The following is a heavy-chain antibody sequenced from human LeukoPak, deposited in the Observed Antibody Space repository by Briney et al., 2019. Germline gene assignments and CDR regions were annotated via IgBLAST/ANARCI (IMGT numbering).Heavy chain of an antibody. CDR2: IYHSGST. CDR3: AREAVAGTRRWFDP. J-gene: IGHJ5*02. CDR1: GGSISSGGYS. V-gene: IGHV4-30-2*01. D-gene: IGHD6-19*01. Sequence: PSETLSLTCAVSGGSISSGGYSWSWIRQPPGKGLEWIGYIYHSGSTYYNPSLKSRVTISVDRSKNQFSLKLSSVTAADTAVYYCAREAVAGTRRWFDPWGQGTLVTVSS.